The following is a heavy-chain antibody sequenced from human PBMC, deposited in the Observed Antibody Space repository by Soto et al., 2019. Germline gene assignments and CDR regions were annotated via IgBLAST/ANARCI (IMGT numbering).Heavy chain of an antibody. Sequence: QVQLVESGGGVVQPGRSLRLSCAASGFTFSSYGMHWVRQAPGKGLEWVAVISYDGSNKYYADSVKGRFTISRDNSKNTLYLQMNSLRAEDTAVYYCAKDLIWIAVADPGDYYYYGMDVW. CDR3: AKDLIWIAVADPGDYYYYGMDV. J-gene: IGHJ6*01. V-gene: IGHV3-30*18. CDR1: GFTFSSYG. D-gene: IGHD6-19*01. CDR2: ISYDGSNK.